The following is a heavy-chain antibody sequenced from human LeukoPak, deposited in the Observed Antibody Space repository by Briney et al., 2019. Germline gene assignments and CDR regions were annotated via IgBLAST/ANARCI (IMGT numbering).Heavy chain of an antibody. D-gene: IGHD2-2*01. CDR3: AKDLSDIVVVPAAIGDAFDI. CDR1: GFTFSSFW. Sequence: PGGSLRLSCAASGFTFSSFWMSWVRQAPGKGLEWVANINQDGSAKFYVDSVKGRFTISRDNAKNSLYLQMNSLRAEDTAVYYCAKDLSDIVVVPAAIGDAFDIWGRGTMVTVSS. J-gene: IGHJ3*02. CDR2: INQDGSAK. V-gene: IGHV3-7*01.